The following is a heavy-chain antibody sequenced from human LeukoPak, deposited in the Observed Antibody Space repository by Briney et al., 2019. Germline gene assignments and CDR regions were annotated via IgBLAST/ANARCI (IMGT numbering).Heavy chain of an antibody. V-gene: IGHV4-61*02. D-gene: IGHD6-19*01. CDR3: AGETLQWLEGLDY. CDR2: IYTSGST. CDR1: GGSISSGSYY. J-gene: IGHJ4*02. Sequence: PSETLSLTCTVSGGSISSGSYYWSWIRQPAGKGREWIGRIYTSGSTNYNPSLKSRVTISVETSKNQFSLKLGSVTAADTAVYYSAGETLQWLEGLDYWGQGALVTVSS.